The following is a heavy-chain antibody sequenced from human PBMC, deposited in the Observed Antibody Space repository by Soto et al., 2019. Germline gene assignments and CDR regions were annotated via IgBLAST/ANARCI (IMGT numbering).Heavy chain of an antibody. CDR3: ASRHSSTYFDD. D-gene: IGHD6-13*01. CDR2: IYYSGNT. CDR1: GGSISSGAYY. Sequence: QVQLQESGPGLVKPSQTLSLTCTVSGGSISSGAYYWSLIRQPPGKGVEWVGSIYYSGNTYYNPSLKSRVTISVDTSKNQCTLNLNSVTAAYTAVYYWASRHSSTYFDDWGQGTLVTVAS. J-gene: IGHJ4*02. V-gene: IGHV4-30-4*01.